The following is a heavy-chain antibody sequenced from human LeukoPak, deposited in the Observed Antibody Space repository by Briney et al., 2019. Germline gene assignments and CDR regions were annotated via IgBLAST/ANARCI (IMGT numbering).Heavy chain of an antibody. CDR2: INPNSGGT. CDR1: GYTFTDYY. D-gene: IGHD6-13*01. CDR3: ARFYSSTWQFDY. Sequence: ASVKVSCKASGYTFTDYYIHWMRQAPGQGLEWIGWINPNSGGTKNAQRFQGRDTMARDTSIRTAYMEVSGLTYDDTAVFYCARFYSSTWQFDYWGQGTLVTVSS. J-gene: IGHJ4*02. V-gene: IGHV1-2*02.